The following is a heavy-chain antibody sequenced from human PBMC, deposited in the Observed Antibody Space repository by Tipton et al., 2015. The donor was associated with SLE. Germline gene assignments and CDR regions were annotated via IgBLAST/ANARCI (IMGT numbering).Heavy chain of an antibody. V-gene: IGHV4-59*08. CDR1: VGSFSGYY. CDR3: ARPSTSWSYDAFDI. J-gene: IGHJ3*02. D-gene: IGHD6-13*01. CDR2: IYHSGNT. Sequence: TLSLTCAVYVGSFSGYYWSWIRQSPGKRLEWIGYIYHSGNTHYNPSLKSRVTISVDTSKNQFSLQLNSVTATDTAVYYCARPSTSWSYDAFDIWGQGTMVTVSS.